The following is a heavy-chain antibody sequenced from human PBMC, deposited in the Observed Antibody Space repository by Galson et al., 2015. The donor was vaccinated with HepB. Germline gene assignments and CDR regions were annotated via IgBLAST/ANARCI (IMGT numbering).Heavy chain of an antibody. CDR2: IDPSDSYT. J-gene: IGHJ4*02. D-gene: IGHD5-18*01. CDR3: ARRDSWIQ. Sequence: QSGAEVTKPGESLRISCKGSGFSFTSYWINWVRQMPGKGLEWMGRIDPSDSYTSYNPSFQGHVTISVDTSINTAYLQWSSLKASDTAIYYCARRDSWIQWGQGTLVTGSS. CDR1: GFSFTSYW. V-gene: IGHV5-10-1*01.